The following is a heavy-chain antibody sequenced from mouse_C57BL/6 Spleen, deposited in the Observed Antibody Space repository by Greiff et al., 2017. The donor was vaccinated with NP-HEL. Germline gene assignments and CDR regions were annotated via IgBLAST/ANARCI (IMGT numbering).Heavy chain of an antibody. Sequence: EVKLMESGPELVKPGASVKISCKASGYSFTDYNMNWVKQSNGKSLEWIGVINPNYGTTSYNQKFKGKATLTVDQSSSTAYMQLNSLTSEDSAVYYCARERTKVYYGNYDEGADYWGQGTTLTVSS. V-gene: IGHV1-39*01. J-gene: IGHJ2*01. CDR3: ARERTKVYYGNYDEGADY. CDR2: INPNYGTT. D-gene: IGHD2-1*01. CDR1: GYSFTDYN.